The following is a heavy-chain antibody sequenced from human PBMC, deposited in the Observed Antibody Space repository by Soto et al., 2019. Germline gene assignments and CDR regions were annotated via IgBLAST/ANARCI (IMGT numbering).Heavy chain of an antibody. J-gene: IGHJ4*01. CDR3: PRLTRGAAAAFDC. CDR1: GGSIDTYY. Sequence: QVQLQESGPGLVKPSETLSLTCTVSGGSIDTYYWSWIRQPPGKGLEYIGYISHTGTTDSNPSLKCRVTRSIDTSKNQFSLNLSSVSASDPASYYCPRLTRGAAAAFDCWGHGRLVTVSS. D-gene: IGHD6-25*01. V-gene: IGHV4-59*08. CDR2: ISHTGTT.